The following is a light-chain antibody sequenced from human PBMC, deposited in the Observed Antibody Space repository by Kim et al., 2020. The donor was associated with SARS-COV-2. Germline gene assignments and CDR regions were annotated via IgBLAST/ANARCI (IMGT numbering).Light chain of an antibody. V-gene: IGLV3-1*01. Sequence: SPGKDARLTWHGGKLGDKYACWYQQKPGQSPVLVIYQDSKRPSGIPERFSGSNSGNTATLTISGTQAMDEADYYCQAWDSSTAVFGGGTQLTVL. CDR2: QDS. CDR1: KLGDKY. J-gene: IGLJ2*01. CDR3: QAWDSSTAV.